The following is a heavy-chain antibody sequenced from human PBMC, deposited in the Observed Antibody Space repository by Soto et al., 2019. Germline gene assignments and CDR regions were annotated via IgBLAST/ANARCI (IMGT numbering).Heavy chain of an antibody. CDR1: GFTFSGSA. Sequence: EVQLVESGGGLVQPGGSLKLSCAASGFTFSGSAMHWVRQASGNGLEWVGRIRDKANSYATADTASVKGRFTISRDDSKNTAYLQMNSLKTEDTAVYYCTRLYCGGDCDFDSWGQGTLVTVSS. V-gene: IGHV3-73*02. CDR3: TRLYCGGDCDFDS. J-gene: IGHJ4*02. D-gene: IGHD2-21*02. CDR2: IRDKANSYAT.